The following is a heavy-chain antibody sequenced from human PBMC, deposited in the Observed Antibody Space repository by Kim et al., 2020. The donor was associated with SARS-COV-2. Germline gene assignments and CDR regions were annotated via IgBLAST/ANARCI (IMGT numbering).Heavy chain of an antibody. J-gene: IGHJ6*02. CDR3: ARARARLMITFGGIIPYMDV. Sequence: GGSLRLSCAASGFTFSSYEMNWVRQAPGKGLEWVSYISSSGYTIYYADSVKGRFTISRDNAKNSLYLQMNSLRAEDTAVYYCARARARLMITFGGIIPYMDVWGQGTTVTVSS. CDR1: GFTFSSYE. V-gene: IGHV3-48*03. D-gene: IGHD3-16*02. CDR2: ISSSGYTI.